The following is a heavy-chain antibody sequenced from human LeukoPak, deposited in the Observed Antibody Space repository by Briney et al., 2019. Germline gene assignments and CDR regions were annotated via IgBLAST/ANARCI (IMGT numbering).Heavy chain of an antibody. V-gene: IGHV3-7*03. Sequence: GGSLRLSCAASGLIFSNYWMTWVRQAPGKGLEWVANIKEDGSETYYVDSVKGRFTISRDNDKNTLYLQMNSLRAEDTAVYYCEAYGSVWGQGTLVIVSS. D-gene: IGHD3-10*01. CDR1: GLIFSNYW. CDR2: IKEDGSET. J-gene: IGHJ4*02. CDR3: EAYGSV.